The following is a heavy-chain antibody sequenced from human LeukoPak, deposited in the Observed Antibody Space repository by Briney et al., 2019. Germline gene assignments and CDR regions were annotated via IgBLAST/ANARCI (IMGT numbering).Heavy chain of an antibody. CDR3: AGTRIAAAGGFLNP. J-gene: IGHJ5*02. V-gene: IGHV3-33*03. Sequence: PGGSLRLSCAASGFTFSSYGMHWVRQAPGKGLEWVAVIWYDGSNKYYADSVKGRFTISRDNAKNSLYLQMNSLRAEDTAVYYCAGTRIAAAGGFLNPWGQGTLVTVSS. D-gene: IGHD6-13*01. CDR1: GFTFSSYG. CDR2: IWYDGSNK.